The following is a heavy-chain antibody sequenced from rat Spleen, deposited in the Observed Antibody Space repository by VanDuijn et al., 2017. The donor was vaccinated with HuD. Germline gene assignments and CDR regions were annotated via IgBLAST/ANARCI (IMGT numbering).Heavy chain of an antibody. CDR2: INSAGST. V-gene: IGHV3-3*01. J-gene: IGHJ3*01. D-gene: IGHD1-12*02. Sequence: EVQLQESGPGLVKPSQSLSLTCSVTGYSITSNYWGWIRKFPGSKLEWMGYINSAGSTNYNPSLKSRISITRDTSKKQFFLQVNSVTTEDTATYYCARSDGTHYYLPFIYWGQGTLVTISS. CDR1: GYSITSNY. CDR3: ARSDGTHYYLPFIY.